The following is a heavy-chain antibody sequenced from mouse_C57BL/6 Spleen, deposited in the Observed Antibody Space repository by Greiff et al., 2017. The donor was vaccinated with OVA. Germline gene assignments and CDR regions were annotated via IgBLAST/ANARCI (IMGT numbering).Heavy chain of an antibody. CDR1: GYTFTDYE. V-gene: IGHV1-15*01. CDR3: TRSSTTVEDAMDY. Sequence: VQLQQSGAELVRPGASVTLSCKASGYTFTDYEMHWVKQTPVHGLEWIGAIDPETGGTAYNQKFKGKAILTADKSSSTAYMELRSLTSEDSAVYYCTRSSTTVEDAMDYWGQGTSVTVSS. D-gene: IGHD1-1*01. CDR2: IDPETGGT. J-gene: IGHJ4*01.